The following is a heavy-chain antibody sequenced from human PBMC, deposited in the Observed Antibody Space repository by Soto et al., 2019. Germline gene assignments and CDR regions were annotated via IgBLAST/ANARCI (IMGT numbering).Heavy chain of an antibody. CDR1: GGSFSGYY. CDR2: INHSGST. V-gene: IGHV4-34*01. D-gene: IGHD6-13*01. J-gene: IGHJ5*02. CDR3: ARGGPAGYSSSWHTGRWFDP. Sequence: QVQLQQWGAGLLKPSETLSLTCAVYGGSFSGYYWSWIRQPPGKGLEWIGEINHSGSTNYNPSLKSRVTISVDTSKNQFSLKLSSVTAADTAVYYCARGGPAGYSSSWHTGRWFDPCGQGTLVTVSS.